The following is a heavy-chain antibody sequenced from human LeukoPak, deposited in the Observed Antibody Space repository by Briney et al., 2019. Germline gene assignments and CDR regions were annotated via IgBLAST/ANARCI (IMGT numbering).Heavy chain of an antibody. CDR3: AREVVGATLNWFDP. CDR1: GGTFSSYA. D-gene: IGHD1-26*01. CDR2: IIPIFGTA. J-gene: IGHJ5*02. V-gene: IGHV1-69*05. Sequence: SVKVSCKASGGTFSSYAISWVRQAPGQGLEWMGGIIPIFGTANYAQKFQGRVTITTDGSTSTAYMELSSLGSEDTAVYYCAREVVGATLNWFDPWGQGTLVTVSS.